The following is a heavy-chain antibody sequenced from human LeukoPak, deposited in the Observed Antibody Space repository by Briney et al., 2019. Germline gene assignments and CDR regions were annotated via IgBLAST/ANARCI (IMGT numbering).Heavy chain of an antibody. Sequence: PGGSLRLSCAASGFTFSSYAMHWVRQAPGKGLEYVSAISSNGGSTYYANSVKGRFTISRDNSKNTLYLQMGSLRAEDTAVYYCARGSRDSSGYFPFDYWGQGTLVTVSS. CDR3: ARGSRDSSGYFPFDY. D-gene: IGHD3-22*01. CDR2: ISSNGGST. CDR1: GFTFSSYA. V-gene: IGHV3-64*01. J-gene: IGHJ4*02.